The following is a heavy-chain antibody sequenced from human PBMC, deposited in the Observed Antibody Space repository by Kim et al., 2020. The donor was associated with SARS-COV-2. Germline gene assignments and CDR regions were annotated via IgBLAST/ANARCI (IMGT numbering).Heavy chain of an antibody. V-gene: IGHV4-59*01. Sequence: SETLSLTCTVSGGSISSYYWSWIRQPPGKGLEWIGYIYTSGSIYYNPFLKSRVTLSVDTSKNKFSLQLSSVPTADTAAYYFATAVGGDHNASGFDFYY. CDR1: GGSISSYY. CDR2: IYTSGSI. J-gene: IGHJ6*01. CDR3: ATAVGGDHNASGFDFYY. D-gene: IGHD5-12*01.